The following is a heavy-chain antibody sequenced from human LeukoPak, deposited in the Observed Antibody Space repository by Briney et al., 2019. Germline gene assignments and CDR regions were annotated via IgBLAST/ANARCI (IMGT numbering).Heavy chain of an antibody. J-gene: IGHJ5*02. D-gene: IGHD2-2*01. CDR1: GYSISSGYY. CDR3: ARVIGYCSSTSCYWFDP. Sequence: SETLSLTCAVSGYSISSGYYWGWIRQPPGKGLEWIGSIYHSGSTYYNPSLKSRVTISVDTYKNQFSLKLSSVTAADTAVYYCARVIGYCSSTSCYWFDPWGQGTLVTVSS. CDR2: IYHSGST. V-gene: IGHV4-38-2*01.